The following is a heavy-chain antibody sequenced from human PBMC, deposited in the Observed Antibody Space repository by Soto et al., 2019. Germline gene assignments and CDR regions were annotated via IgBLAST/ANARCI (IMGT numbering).Heavy chain of an antibody. CDR1: AFSLNTSGVG. V-gene: IGHV2-5*02. Sequence: QITLKVSGPTLVKPTQTLTQTGTFSAFSLNTSGVGVGWIRQPPGKALEWLALVYGDHDKRYSPSLKSRLTITKDTPKIQLVLKMSNMPLVDTSTYYCAHSSEPTFLDYWGQGTLVTVSS. J-gene: IGHJ4*02. CDR2: VYGDHDK. CDR3: AHSSEPTFLDY.